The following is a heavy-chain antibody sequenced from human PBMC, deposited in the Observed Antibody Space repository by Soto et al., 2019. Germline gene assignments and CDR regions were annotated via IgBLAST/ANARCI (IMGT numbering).Heavy chain of an antibody. CDR2: ISSSSSYI. CDR1: GFTFSSYS. CDR3: ARDGSGYDNYYYYYYMDV. D-gene: IGHD5-12*01. J-gene: IGHJ6*03. V-gene: IGHV3-21*01. Sequence: PGGSLILSCAASGFTFSSYSMNWVRQAPGKGLEWVSSISSSSSYIYYADSVKGRFTISRDNAKNSLYLQMNSLRAEDTAVYYCARDGSGYDNYYYYYYMDVWGKGTTVTVSS.